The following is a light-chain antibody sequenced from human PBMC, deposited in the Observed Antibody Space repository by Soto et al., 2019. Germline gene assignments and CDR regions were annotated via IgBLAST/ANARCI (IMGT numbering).Light chain of an antibody. CDR3: SSWTSSSTLL. J-gene: IGLJ2*01. Sequence: QSALTQPASVSGFPGQSITISCTGTSSDVGGAYNYVSWYQQHPGKAPKLMIYEVIHRPSGVSNRFSGSKSGNTASLNISGLQAEDEADYHCSSWTSSSTLLFGGGTKLTVL. CDR1: SSDVGGAYNY. CDR2: EVI. V-gene: IGLV2-14*01.